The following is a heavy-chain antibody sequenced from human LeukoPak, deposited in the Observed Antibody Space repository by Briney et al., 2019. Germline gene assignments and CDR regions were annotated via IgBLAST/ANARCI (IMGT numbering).Heavy chain of an antibody. J-gene: IGHJ4*02. CDR3: TRGSYGDYEY. CDR1: GFTFSTYW. Sequence: GGSLRLSCAASGFTFSTYWMSWVRQAPGKGLEWVANIKQDGSEKYYVDSVKGRFTISRDNAQNSLYLQMNSLRAEDTAVYYCTRGSYGDYEYWGQGTLVTVSS. D-gene: IGHD4-17*01. CDR2: IKQDGSEK. V-gene: IGHV3-7*01.